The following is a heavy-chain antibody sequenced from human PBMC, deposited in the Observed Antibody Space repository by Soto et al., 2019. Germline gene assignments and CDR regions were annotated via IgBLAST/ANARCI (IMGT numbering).Heavy chain of an antibody. CDR1: GLTVSNNY. CDR2: IYSGGNT. D-gene: IGHD1-26*01. Sequence: EVLLVESGGGLVQPGGSLRLSCAASGLTVSNNYITWVRQAPGKGLEWVSLIYSGGNTYYADSVKGRFTISRDSSRNTVYLQMHSLRPEDTAVYYCTPGREQKLQWGQGTLVTVSS. CDR3: TPGREQKLQ. J-gene: IGHJ4*02. V-gene: IGHV3-66*01.